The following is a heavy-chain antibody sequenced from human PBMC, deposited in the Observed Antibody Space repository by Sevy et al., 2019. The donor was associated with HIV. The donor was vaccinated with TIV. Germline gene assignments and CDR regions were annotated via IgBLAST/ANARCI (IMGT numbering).Heavy chain of an antibody. D-gene: IGHD6-13*01. J-gene: IGHJ4*02. CDR3: ATSYSSSWYPDY. V-gene: IGHV4-59*01. Sequence: SETLSLTCTVSGGSISSYYWSWIRQPPGKGLEWFGYIYYSGSTNYNPSLKSRVTISVDTSKNQFSLKLSSVTAADTAVYYCATSYSSSWYPDYWGQGTLVTVSS. CDR1: GGSISSYY. CDR2: IYYSGST.